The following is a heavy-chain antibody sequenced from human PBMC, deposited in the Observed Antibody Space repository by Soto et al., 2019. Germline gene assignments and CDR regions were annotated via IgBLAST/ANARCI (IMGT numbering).Heavy chain of an antibody. CDR2: IGTGGDT. Sequence: VQLVESGGGLVQPGGSLRLSCAASGFTFSNYDMHWVRQVTGRGLEWVSAIGTGGDTYYAGSVKGRFTISRENAKNSLYLQMNSLRAGDTAVYYCTRGALGFDYWGQGTLVTFSS. CDR1: GFTFSNYD. V-gene: IGHV3-13*01. J-gene: IGHJ4*02. D-gene: IGHD3-16*01. CDR3: TRGALGFDY.